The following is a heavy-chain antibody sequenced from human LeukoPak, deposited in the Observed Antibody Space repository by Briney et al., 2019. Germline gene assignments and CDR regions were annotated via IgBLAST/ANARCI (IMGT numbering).Heavy chain of an antibody. J-gene: IGHJ3*01. Sequence: GVSLRLSCAASEFTFSGYWMNWVRQAPGKGPEWVANINQDGSEKHYVDSVKGRFTISRDNAKNSLFLQMSSLRAEDTAVYYCAKDPNGDYVGAFDGWDRGTRVTVSS. CDR2: INQDGSEK. CDR1: EFTFSGYW. V-gene: IGHV3-7*03. CDR3: AKDPNGDYVGAFDG. D-gene: IGHD4-17*01.